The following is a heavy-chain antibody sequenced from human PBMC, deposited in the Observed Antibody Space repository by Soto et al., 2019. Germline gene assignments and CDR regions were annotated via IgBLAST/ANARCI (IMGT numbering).Heavy chain of an antibody. CDR3: TSRGFWSGYYKTDY. V-gene: IGHV3-15*01. CDR1: GFTFSNAW. D-gene: IGHD3-3*01. J-gene: IGHJ4*02. CDR2: IKSKTDGGTT. Sequence: GGSLRLSCAASGFTFSNAWMSWVRQAPGKGLEWVGRIKSKTDGGTTDYAAPVKGRFTISRDDSKNTLYLQMNSLKTEDTAVYYCTSRGFWSGYYKTDYWGQGTLVTVSS.